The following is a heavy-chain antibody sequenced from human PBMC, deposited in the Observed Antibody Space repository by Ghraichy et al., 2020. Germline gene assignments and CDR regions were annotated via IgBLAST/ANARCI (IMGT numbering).Heavy chain of an antibody. V-gene: IGHV3-33*03. CDR2: IWSGENNR. J-gene: IGHJ6*02. Sequence: GGSLRLSCEASGDTFTDNGLHWVRQAPGQGLEWVAVIWSGENNRFYADSVKGRFIISRDNSKNTLYLQMNSLRDEDTGLYYCAMGLGARLPRGYYCGMDVWGQGTTVTVSS. CDR3: AMGLGARLPRGYYCGMDV. CDR1: GDTFTDNG. D-gene: IGHD1-26*01.